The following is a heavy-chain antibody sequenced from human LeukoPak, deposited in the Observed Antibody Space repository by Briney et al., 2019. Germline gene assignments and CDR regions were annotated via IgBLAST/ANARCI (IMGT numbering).Heavy chain of an antibody. CDR2: ISGSGGTT. CDR3: STHWSSTSCYAY. D-gene: IGHD2-2*01. CDR1: GFTFSNDA. V-gene: IGHV3-23*01. Sequence: PGGSLRLSCAGSGFTFSNDAISWVRQAPGKGLEWVSGISGSGGTTYYADSVKGRFTISRDNSKNTLFLQMISLRAEDTAVYYCSTHWSSTSCYAYWGQGTLVTVSS. J-gene: IGHJ4*02.